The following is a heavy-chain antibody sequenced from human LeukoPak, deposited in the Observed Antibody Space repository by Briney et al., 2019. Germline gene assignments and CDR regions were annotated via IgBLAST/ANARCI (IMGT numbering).Heavy chain of an antibody. CDR3: ARDEGYYDSSGYNYYFDY. CDR2: INPNSDGT. V-gene: IGHV1-2*02. J-gene: IGHJ4*02. CDR1: GYTFTGYY. Sequence: GASVKVSCKASGYTFTGYYMHWVRQAPGQGLEWMGWINPNSDGTNYAQKFKGRVTMTRDTSISTAYMELSRLRSDDTAVYYCARDEGYYDSSGYNYYFDYWGQGTLVTVSS. D-gene: IGHD3-22*01.